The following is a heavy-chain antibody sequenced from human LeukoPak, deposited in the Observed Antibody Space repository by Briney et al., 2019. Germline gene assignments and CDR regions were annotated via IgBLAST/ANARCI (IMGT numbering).Heavy chain of an antibody. V-gene: IGHV3-30*02. J-gene: IGHJ4*02. D-gene: IGHD3-16*01. Sequence: GGSLRLSCAASGFSFINYGMHWVRQATDRGLEWVAFIRHDGIQKYYADSVKGRLTISRDDSENTVYLQMHSLKPDDTAAYFCAKASGRSAYGLDYWGQGTLVTV. CDR2: IRHDGIQK. CDR3: AKASGRSAYGLDY. CDR1: GFSFINYG.